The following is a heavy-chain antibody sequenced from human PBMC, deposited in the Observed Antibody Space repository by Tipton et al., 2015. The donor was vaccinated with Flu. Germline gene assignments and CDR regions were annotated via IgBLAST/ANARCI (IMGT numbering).Heavy chain of an antibody. J-gene: IGHJ4*02. Sequence: SLRLSCAASGFTFSNYWMSWVRQAPGKGLEWVANIKQDGSEKYYVDSVKGRFTISSDNTKNSVHLQMNSLRAEDTAVYYCLLAALDYWGQGTLVTVSS. V-gene: IGHV3-7*01. CDR1: GFTFSNYW. CDR2: IKQDGSEK. D-gene: IGHD6-13*01. CDR3: LLAALDY.